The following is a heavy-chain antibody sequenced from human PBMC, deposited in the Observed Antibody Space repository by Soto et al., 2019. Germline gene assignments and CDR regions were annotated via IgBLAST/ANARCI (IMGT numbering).Heavy chain of an antibody. D-gene: IGHD1-7*01. CDR2: VRGDNGHT. Sequence: QVQLVQSGAEVKKPGASVKVSCKASGYTFTTHGISWVRKVPGQGLEWMGWVRGDNGHTNYAQKLQGRVTMTTDTSPNTAYMELRILRSDDTAVYYCARDRGDCRSWNCYREWFDPWGQGTLVTVSS. CDR1: GYTFTTHG. J-gene: IGHJ5*02. V-gene: IGHV1-18*01. CDR3: ARDRGDCRSWNCYREWFDP.